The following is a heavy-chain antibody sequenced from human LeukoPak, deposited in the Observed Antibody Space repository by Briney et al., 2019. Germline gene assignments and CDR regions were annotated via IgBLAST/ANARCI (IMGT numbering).Heavy chain of an antibody. CDR3: ARDLRQGYCGGDCYFDY. D-gene: IGHD2-21*02. Sequence: GGSLRLSCAASGFTFSSYWMSWVRQAPGKGLERVANIKQDGSEKCYVDSVKGRFTISRDNAKNSLYLQMNSLRAEDTAVYYCARDLRQGYCGGDCYFDYWGQGTLVTVSS. CDR2: IKQDGSEK. J-gene: IGHJ4*02. V-gene: IGHV3-7*01. CDR1: GFTFSSYW.